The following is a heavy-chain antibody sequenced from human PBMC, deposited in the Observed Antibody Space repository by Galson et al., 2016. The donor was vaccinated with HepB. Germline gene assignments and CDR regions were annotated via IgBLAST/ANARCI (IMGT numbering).Heavy chain of an antibody. V-gene: IGHV4-59*08. CDR1: GGSISNYY. CDR3: ARCRNYYARSGSYYDWFDP. J-gene: IGHJ5*02. CDR2: IYYSGST. Sequence: SETLSLTCTVSGGSISNYYWSWTRQPPGKGLGWIGYIYYSGSTNYNPSLKSRVTISVDTSKNQFSLKLSSVTAADAAVYYCARCRNYYARSGSYYDWFDPWGQGTLVTVSS. D-gene: IGHD3-22*01.